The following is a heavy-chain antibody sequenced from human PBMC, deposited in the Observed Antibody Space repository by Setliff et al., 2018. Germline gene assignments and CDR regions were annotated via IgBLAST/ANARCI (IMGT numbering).Heavy chain of an antibody. CDR2: VYYSGNT. J-gene: IGHJ4*02. Sequence: PSETLSLTCTVSGYSISSGYIWGWIRQPPGKGLEWVGCVYYSGNTYYSPSLKSRVTMFVETSKNQFSLMLYSVTAADTAIYYCARYDSSGYSENYYFDHCGQGTLVTVSS. CDR1: GYSISSGYI. D-gene: IGHD3-22*01. CDR3: ARYDSSGYSENYYFDH. V-gene: IGHV4-38-2*02.